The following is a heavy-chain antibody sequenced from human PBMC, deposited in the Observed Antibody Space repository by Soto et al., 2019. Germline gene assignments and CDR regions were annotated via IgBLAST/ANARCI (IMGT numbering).Heavy chain of an antibody. V-gene: IGHV4-34*01. CDR1: GGSFRGYS. J-gene: IGHJ4*02. Sequence: QVQLQQWGAGLLKPSETLSLTCGVYGGSFRGYSWSWVRQPPGKGLEWIGDIKHGGSTNYNPSLKSRVTISGDTSKSQFYLNLTSVTAADTAVYYCALLTFDYWGQGILVTVSS. CDR2: IKHGGST. CDR3: ALLTFDY. D-gene: IGHD1-26*01.